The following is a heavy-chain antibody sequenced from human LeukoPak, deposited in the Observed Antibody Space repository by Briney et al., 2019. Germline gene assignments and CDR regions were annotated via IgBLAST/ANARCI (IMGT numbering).Heavy chain of an antibody. CDR2: IGGSGGST. J-gene: IGHJ4*02. CDR1: GFTFSSYA. Sequence: GGSLRLSCAASGFTFSSYAMSWVRQAPGKGLEWVSAIGGSGGSTYYADSVKGRFTISRDNSKNTLYLQMNSLRAEDTAVYYCATPPIIVGATTSDYWGQGTLVTVSS. CDR3: ATPPIIVGATTSDY. D-gene: IGHD1-26*01. V-gene: IGHV3-23*01.